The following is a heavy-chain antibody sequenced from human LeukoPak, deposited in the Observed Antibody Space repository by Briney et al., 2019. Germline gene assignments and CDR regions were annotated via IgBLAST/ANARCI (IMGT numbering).Heavy chain of an antibody. J-gene: IGHJ6*02. Sequence: PSETLSLTCTVSGGSISSGDYYWSWIRQPPGKGLEWIGYIYYSGSTYYNPSLKSRVTISVDTSKNQFSLKLSSVTAADTAVYYCARDNYNCSSTSCYDLHYYGMDVWGQGTTVTVSS. V-gene: IGHV4-30-4*01. CDR1: GGSISSGDYY. CDR3: ARDNYNCSSTSCYDLHYYGMDV. CDR2: IYYSGST. D-gene: IGHD2-2*01.